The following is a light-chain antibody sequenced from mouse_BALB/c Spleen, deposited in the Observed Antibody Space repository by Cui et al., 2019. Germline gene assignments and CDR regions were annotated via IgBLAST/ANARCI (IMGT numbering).Light chain of an antibody. CDR3: KQSYNLFT. V-gene: IGKV8-21*01. CDR2: WAS. CDR1: QSLLNSRTRKHY. J-gene: IGKJ4*01. Sequence: DIVMSQSPSSLAVSAGEKVTMSCKSSQSLLNSRTRKHYLAWYQQKPGQSPKLLIYWASTRESGVPDRFTGSGSGTDFTLTISSVQAEDLAVYYCKQSYNLFTFGSGTKLEIK.